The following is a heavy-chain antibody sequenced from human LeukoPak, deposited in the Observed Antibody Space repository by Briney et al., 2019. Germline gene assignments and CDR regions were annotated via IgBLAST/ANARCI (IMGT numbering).Heavy chain of an antibody. Sequence: PSETLSLTCAVYAGSFSGYYWSWIRQPPGKGLEWIGEINHSGSTNYNPSLKSRVTISVDTSKNQFSLKLSSVTAADTAVYYCARLGVRGVQYYYYYMDVWGKGTTVTISS. D-gene: IGHD3-10*01. CDR3: ARLGVRGVQYYYYYMDV. J-gene: IGHJ6*03. CDR1: AGSFSGYY. V-gene: IGHV4-34*01. CDR2: INHSGST.